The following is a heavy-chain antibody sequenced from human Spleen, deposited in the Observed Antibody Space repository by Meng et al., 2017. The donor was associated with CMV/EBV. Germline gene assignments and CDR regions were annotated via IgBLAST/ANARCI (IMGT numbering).Heavy chain of an antibody. CDR2: IFYSGNT. J-gene: IGHJ4*02. CDR1: SGYVSSGSYY. Sequence: SSGYVSSGSYYWSWIRQPPGKGLEWIGYIFYSGNTNYNPSLKSRVTISVDKSKNQFSLKLSSVTAADTAVYYCARDIYYDSIGYLPDSWGQGTLVTVSS. D-gene: IGHD3-22*01. CDR3: ARDIYYDSIGYLPDS. V-gene: IGHV4-61*01.